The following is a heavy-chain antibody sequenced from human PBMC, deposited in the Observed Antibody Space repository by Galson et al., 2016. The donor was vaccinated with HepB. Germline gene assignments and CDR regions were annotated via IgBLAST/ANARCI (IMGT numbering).Heavy chain of an antibody. Sequence: SVKVSCKASGYTFTSYTMHWVRQAPGQRLEWMGWINAGNGNTKYSQKFQGRVIITRDTSASTAYMELRSLRSEDTAVYYCARVRKVIVVGDAFDIWGQGTMVTVSS. CDR1: GYTFTSYT. CDR3: ARVRKVIVVGDAFDI. V-gene: IGHV1-3*01. CDR2: INAGNGNT. D-gene: IGHD3-16*02. J-gene: IGHJ3*02.